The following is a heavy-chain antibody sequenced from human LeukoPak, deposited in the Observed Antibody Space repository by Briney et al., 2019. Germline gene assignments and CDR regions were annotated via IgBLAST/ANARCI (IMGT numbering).Heavy chain of an antibody. CDR3: ARHAVNGDYIDY. D-gene: IGHD4-17*01. V-gene: IGHV4-59*08. J-gene: IGHJ4*02. CDR1: GGSISSYY. CDR2: IYYSGST. Sequence: SETLTLTCTVRGGSISSYYWSWIRKPPGEGLEWIGYIYYSGSTNYTPSLKSRVTISIDTSKNQFSLKLSSVTAADTAVYYCARHAVNGDYIDYWGQGTLVTVSS.